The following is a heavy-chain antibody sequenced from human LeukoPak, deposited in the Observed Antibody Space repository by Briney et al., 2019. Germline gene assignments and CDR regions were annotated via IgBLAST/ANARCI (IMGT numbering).Heavy chain of an antibody. V-gene: IGHV1-69*04. CDR3: ARGRGSYSLGGGAFDI. J-gene: IGHJ3*02. CDR1: GGTFSSYA. CDR2: IIPILGIA. Sequence: SVKVSCKASGGTFSSYAISWVRQAPGQGLEWMGRIIPILGIASYAQKFQGRVTITADKSTSTAYMELSSLRSEDTAVYYCARGRGSYSLGGGAFDIWGQGTMVTVSS. D-gene: IGHD1-26*01.